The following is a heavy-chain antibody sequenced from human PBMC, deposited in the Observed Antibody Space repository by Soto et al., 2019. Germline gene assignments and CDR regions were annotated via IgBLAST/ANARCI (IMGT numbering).Heavy chain of an antibody. V-gene: IGHV3-7*05. CDR1: GFTFSSYW. D-gene: IGHD6-13*01. CDR3: ARIRKSSSWRQFNPFDY. J-gene: IGHJ4*02. CDR2: IKQDGSEK. Sequence: PGGSLRLSCAASGFTFSSYWMSWVRQAPGKGLEWVANIKQDGSEKYYVDSVKGRFAISRDNAKNSLYLQMNSLRAEDTAVYYCARIRKSSSWRQFNPFDYWGRGTLVTVSS.